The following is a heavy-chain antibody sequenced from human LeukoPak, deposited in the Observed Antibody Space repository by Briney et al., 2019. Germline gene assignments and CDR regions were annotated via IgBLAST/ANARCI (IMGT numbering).Heavy chain of an antibody. V-gene: IGHV4-59*11. J-gene: IGHJ4*02. CDR1: GGSISNHY. Sequence: SETLSLTCTVSGGSISNHYWSWIRQPPGKGLEWIAYIHSSGSTNYNPSLKSRVTISVDSSKNQFSLKLSSVAAADTAVYYCARLRPSGMGGGFDYWGQGTLVTVSS. CDR3: ARLRPSGMGGGFDY. CDR2: IHSSGST. D-gene: IGHD3-10*01.